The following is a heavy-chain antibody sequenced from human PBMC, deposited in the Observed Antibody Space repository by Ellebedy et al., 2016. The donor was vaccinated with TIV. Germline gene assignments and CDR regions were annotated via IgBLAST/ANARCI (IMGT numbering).Heavy chain of an antibody. D-gene: IGHD1-26*01. Sequence: GESLKISCAASGFTFSSYAMSWVRQAPGKGLEWVSTISNTGSRTYYADSVEGRFIISRDNSKNTLYLQMNSLRAEDTAVYYCAKDKVFGDSKWEIDVWGQGITVTVSS. J-gene: IGHJ6*02. CDR1: GFTFSSYA. V-gene: IGHV3-23*01. CDR3: AKDKVFGDSKWEIDV. CDR2: ISNTGSRT.